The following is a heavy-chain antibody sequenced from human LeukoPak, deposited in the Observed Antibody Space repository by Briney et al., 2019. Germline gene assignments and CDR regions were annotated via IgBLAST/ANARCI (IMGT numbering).Heavy chain of an antibody. CDR3: ARGREYSGYEDYFDY. J-gene: IGHJ4*02. V-gene: IGHV1-46*01. D-gene: IGHD5-12*01. Sequence: GASVKVSCKASGYTFTSYYMHWVRQAPGQALEWMGIINPSGGSTSYAQKFQGRVTITADKSTSTAYMELSSLRSEDTAVYYCARGREYSGYEDYFDYWGQGTLVTVSS. CDR1: GYTFTSYY. CDR2: INPSGGST.